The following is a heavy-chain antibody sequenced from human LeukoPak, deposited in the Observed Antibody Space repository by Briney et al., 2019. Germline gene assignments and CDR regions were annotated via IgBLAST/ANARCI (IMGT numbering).Heavy chain of an antibody. Sequence: PGGSLRLSCAASGFTFSSYWMTWVRQAPGKGPEWVANIKQDGSEKYYVDSVKGRFTISRDNAKNSLYLQMNSLRAEDTAVYYCARFRSGSYYDVWDYYYYMDVWGKGTTVTVSS. D-gene: IGHD1-26*01. CDR2: IKQDGSEK. J-gene: IGHJ6*03. CDR3: ARFRSGSYYDVWDYYYYMDV. V-gene: IGHV3-7*01. CDR1: GFTFSSYW.